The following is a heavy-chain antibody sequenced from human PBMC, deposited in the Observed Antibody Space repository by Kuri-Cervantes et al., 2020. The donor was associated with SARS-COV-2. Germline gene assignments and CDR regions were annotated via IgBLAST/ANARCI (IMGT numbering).Heavy chain of an antibody. CDR2: FDPEDGET. Sequence: ASVKVSCKVSGYTLAELSMHWVRQAPGKGLEWMGGFDPEDGETIYAQKFQGRVTMTEDTSTDTAYMELSSLRSEDTAVYYCATSGIPTSGYDFSLAYYWGQGTLVTVSS. CDR1: GYTLAELS. D-gene: IGHD5-12*01. CDR3: ATSGIPTSGYDFSLAYY. V-gene: IGHV1-24*01. J-gene: IGHJ4*02.